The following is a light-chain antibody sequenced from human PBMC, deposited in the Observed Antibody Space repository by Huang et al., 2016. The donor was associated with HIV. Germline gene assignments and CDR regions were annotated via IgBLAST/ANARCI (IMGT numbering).Light chain of an antibody. Sequence: ATLSCRASQSVSSNLAWYQQKPGQAPRLLIYGASTRATGIPARFSGSGSGTEFTLTISSLQSEDFALYYCQQYNNWPFTFGPGTKVDIK. CDR1: QSVSSN. CDR3: QQYNNWPFT. J-gene: IGKJ3*01. V-gene: IGKV3-15*01. CDR2: GAS.